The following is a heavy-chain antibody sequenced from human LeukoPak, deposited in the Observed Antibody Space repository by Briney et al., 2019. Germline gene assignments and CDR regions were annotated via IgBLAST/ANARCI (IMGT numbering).Heavy chain of an antibody. CDR3: ARHSSRETDAFDI. J-gene: IGHJ3*02. CDR2: MNPNSGNT. V-gene: IGHV1-8*03. D-gene: IGHD6-13*01. CDR1: GYTFTSYD. Sequence: GASVKVSCKXSGYTFTSYDINWVRQATGQGLEWMGWMNPNSGNTGYAQKFQGRVTITRNTSISTAYMELSSLRSEDTAVYYCARHSSRETDAFDIWGQGTMVTVSS.